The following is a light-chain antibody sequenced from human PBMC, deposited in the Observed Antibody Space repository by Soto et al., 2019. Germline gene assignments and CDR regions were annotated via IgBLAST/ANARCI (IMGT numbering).Light chain of an antibody. V-gene: IGKV1-39*01. CDR1: QSISRY. Sequence: DIQMTQSPSSLSASVGDRVTITCRASQSISRYLNWYQQEPGKAPKLLIYAASSLQSGVPSRFSGSGSGTDVTLTISSLQPEDFAAYYCQQSYRIPYTFGQGTNLEIK. CDR3: QQSYRIPYT. J-gene: IGKJ2*01. CDR2: AAS.